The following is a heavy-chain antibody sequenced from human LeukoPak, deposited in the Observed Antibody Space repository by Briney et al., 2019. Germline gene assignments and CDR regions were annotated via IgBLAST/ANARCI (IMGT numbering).Heavy chain of an antibody. Sequence: SGPTLVNPPQTLTLTCTFSGFSLSTSGVGVGWIRQPPGKALEWLALIYWDDDKRYSPSLKSRLTITKDTSKNQVVLTMTNMDPVDTATYYCAHLYYYDSSGPGPFDYWGQGTLVTVSS. D-gene: IGHD3-22*01. CDR2: IYWDDDK. CDR1: GFSLSTSGVG. CDR3: AHLYYYDSSGPGPFDY. V-gene: IGHV2-5*02. J-gene: IGHJ4*02.